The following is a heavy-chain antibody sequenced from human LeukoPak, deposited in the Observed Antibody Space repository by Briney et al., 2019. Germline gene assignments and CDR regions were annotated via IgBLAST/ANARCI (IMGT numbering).Heavy chain of an antibody. J-gene: IGHJ2*01. CDR2: ISAGSGTV. CDR1: GLCLASNN. D-gene: IGHD1-14*01. V-gene: IGHV3-48*04. Sequence: PGGALRLSCAASGLCLASNNMHWGRQAPGGGLEWLSYISAGSGTVFSADSVKGRFSISRDNARESLFLQMNSLRVDDTAVYYCTKDLGLRRMIWGRGTLVIVSS. CDR3: TKDLGLRRMI.